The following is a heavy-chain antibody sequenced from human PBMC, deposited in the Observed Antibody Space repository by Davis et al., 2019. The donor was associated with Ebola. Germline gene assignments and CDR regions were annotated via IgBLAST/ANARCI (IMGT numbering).Heavy chain of an antibody. J-gene: IGHJ6*04. CDR3: ARRSGYSYGYEGMDV. CDR2: VNSAGTYT. CDR1: GFSFSNYA. Sequence: GGSLRLSCAPSGFSFSNYAMSWARQAPGRGLEWVSAVNSAGTYTYYADSVKGRFTISRDNAKNTLYLQMNSLRAEDTAVYYCARRSGYSYGYEGMDVWGKGTTVTVSS. D-gene: IGHD5-18*01. V-gene: IGHV3-23*01.